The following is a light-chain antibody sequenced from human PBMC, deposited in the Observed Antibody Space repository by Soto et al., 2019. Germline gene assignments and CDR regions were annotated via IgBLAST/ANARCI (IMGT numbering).Light chain of an antibody. CDR2: GAS. Sequence: EIVMTKSPATLSVSPGERATLSCRASQSVSSNLAWYQQKPGQAPRLLIYGASTRATGIPARFSGSGSGTEFTRTISSLQSEDFAVYYCQQYNNWPRTFGQGTKVEIK. J-gene: IGKJ1*01. V-gene: IGKV3-15*01. CDR3: QQYNNWPRT. CDR1: QSVSSN.